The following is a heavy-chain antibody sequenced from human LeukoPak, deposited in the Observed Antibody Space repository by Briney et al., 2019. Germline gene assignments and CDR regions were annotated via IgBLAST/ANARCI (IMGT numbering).Heavy chain of an antibody. CDR1: GGSFSGYY. V-gene: IGHV4-34*01. CDR3: ARLVGAPPYYYYGMDV. Sequence: SETLSLTCAVYGGSFSGYYWSWIRQPPGKGLEWIGEINHSGSTNYNPSLKSRVTISVDTSKNQFSLKLSSVTAADTAVHYCARLVGAPPYYYYGMDVWGQGTTVTVSS. CDR2: INHSGST. J-gene: IGHJ6*02. D-gene: IGHD1-26*01.